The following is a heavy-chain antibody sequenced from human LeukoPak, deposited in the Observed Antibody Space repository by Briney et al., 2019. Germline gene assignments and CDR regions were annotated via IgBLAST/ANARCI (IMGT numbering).Heavy chain of an antibody. CDR1: GFTFGDYA. CDR3: TRLCGGNCYLFDC. D-gene: IGHD2-21*01. Sequence: GGSLRLSCTASGFTFGDYAMSWVRQAPGKGLEWVGFMRSKTYGGTTEYAASVKGRFTISRDDSKSIAYLEMNSLKTEDTAVYYCTRLCGGNCYLFDCWGQGTLVTVSS. V-gene: IGHV3-49*04. J-gene: IGHJ4*02. CDR2: MRSKTYGGTT.